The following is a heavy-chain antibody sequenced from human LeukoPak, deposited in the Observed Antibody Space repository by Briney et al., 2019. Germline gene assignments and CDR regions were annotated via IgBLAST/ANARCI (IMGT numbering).Heavy chain of an antibody. CDR1: GFTFSSYG. CDR2: RSYDGSNK. Sequence: GRSLRLSCAASGFTFSSYGMHWVRQAPGKGLEWVAVRSYDGSNKYYADSVKGRFTISRDNSKNTLYLQMNSLRAEDTAVYYCAKDLGVTIFGVVIYGMDVWGQGTTVTVSS. J-gene: IGHJ6*02. CDR3: AKDLGVTIFGVVIYGMDV. V-gene: IGHV3-30*18. D-gene: IGHD3-3*01.